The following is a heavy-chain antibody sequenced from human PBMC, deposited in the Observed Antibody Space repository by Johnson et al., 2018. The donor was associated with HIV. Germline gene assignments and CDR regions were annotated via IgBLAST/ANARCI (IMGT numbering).Heavy chain of an antibody. CDR1: GFTFSSYW. CDR3: ARRIRDIVVVPAADDAFDI. CDR2: INSDGSST. D-gene: IGHD2-2*01. V-gene: IGHV3-74*01. Sequence: VQLVESGGGLVQPGGSLRLSCAASGFTFSSYWMHWVRQAPGKGLVWVSRINSDGSSTSYADSVKGRFTISRDNAKNSLYLQMNSLRVEDTAVYYCARRIRDIVVVPAADDAFDIWGQGTMVTVSS. J-gene: IGHJ3*02.